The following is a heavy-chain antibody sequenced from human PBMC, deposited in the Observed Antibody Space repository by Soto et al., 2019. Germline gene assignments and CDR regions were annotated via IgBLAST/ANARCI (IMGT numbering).Heavy chain of an antibody. V-gene: IGHV1-69*01. Sequence: QVQLVQSGAEVRKPGSSVKVSCKASGGTFTKYAISWVRQAPGPGLEWLGGIIPVFGATDYAQTFQDRVTITADEATRTVHMERRSLRSEDTAVYFWAAAPDWSYGLNQLAITTFGFFWGQGALVTVSP. CDR3: AAAPDWSYGLNQLAITTFGFF. CDR2: IIPVFGAT. D-gene: IGHD3-22*01. J-gene: IGHJ4*02. CDR1: GGTFTKYA.